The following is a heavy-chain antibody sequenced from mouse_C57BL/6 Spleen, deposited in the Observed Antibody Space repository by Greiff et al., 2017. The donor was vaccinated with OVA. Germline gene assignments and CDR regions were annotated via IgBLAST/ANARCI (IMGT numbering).Heavy chain of an antibody. Sequence: EVQGVESGGGLVKPGGSLKLSCAASGFTFSSYAMSWVRQTPEKRLEWVATISDGGSYTYYPDNVKGRFTISRDNAKNNLYLQMSHLKSEDTAMYYCARDGEGGSSYVDWYFDVWGTGTTVTVSS. CDR3: ARDGEGGSSYVDWYFDV. J-gene: IGHJ1*03. V-gene: IGHV5-4*01. CDR2: ISDGGSYT. D-gene: IGHD1-1*01. CDR1: GFTFSSYA.